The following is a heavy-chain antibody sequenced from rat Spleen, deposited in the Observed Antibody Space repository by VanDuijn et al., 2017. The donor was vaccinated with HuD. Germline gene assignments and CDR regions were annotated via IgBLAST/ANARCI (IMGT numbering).Heavy chain of an antibody. CDR1: GFTFSNYY. CDR2: ISTGGGNT. V-gene: IGHV5-25*01. CDR3: TATGIFAY. Sequence: EVQLVESGGGLVQPGRSMKLSCAASGFTFSNYYMAWVRQTPTKGLEWVASISTGGGNTYYRDSVKGRFTISRDNAKSTLYLQMDSLRSEDTATYYCTATGIFAYWGQGTLVTVSS. J-gene: IGHJ3*01. D-gene: IGHD1-7*01.